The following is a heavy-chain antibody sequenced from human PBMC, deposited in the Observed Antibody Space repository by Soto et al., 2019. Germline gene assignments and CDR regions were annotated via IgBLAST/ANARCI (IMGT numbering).Heavy chain of an antibody. D-gene: IGHD6-6*01. CDR2: IKQDGSEK. V-gene: IGHV3-7*01. J-gene: IGHJ3*02. Sequence: GGSLRLSCAASGFTFSSYWMSWVRQAPGKGLEWVANIKQDGSEKYYVDSVKGRFTISRDNAKNSLYLQMNSLRAEDTAVYYYARRDYSISSGAFDIWGQGTMVTVSS. CDR3: ARRDYSISSGAFDI. CDR1: GFTFSSYW.